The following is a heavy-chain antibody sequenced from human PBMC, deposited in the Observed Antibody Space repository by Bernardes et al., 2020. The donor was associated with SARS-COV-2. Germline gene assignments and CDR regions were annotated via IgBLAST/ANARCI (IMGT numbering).Heavy chain of an antibody. Sequence: SEPLPLICTVSGGSIRSYYWSWIQQPPGKGLEWIEYIYYSGSTNYNPSLKSRVTISVDTSKNQFSLNLSSVTAADTAVYYCARAGTSGYSLTFDYWGQGTLVTVSS. CDR3: ARAGTSGYSLTFDY. D-gene: IGHD5-18*01. CDR2: IYYSGST. J-gene: IGHJ4*02. V-gene: IGHV4-59*01. CDR1: GGSIRSYY.